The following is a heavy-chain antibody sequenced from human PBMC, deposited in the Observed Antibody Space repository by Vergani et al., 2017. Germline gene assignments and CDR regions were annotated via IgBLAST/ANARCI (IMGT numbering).Heavy chain of an antibody. Sequence: QVQLVQSGAEVKKPGSSVKLSCKASGCTFSSYAISWVRQAPGQGLEWMGGIIPIFGTANYAQKFQGRVTITADESTSTAYMELSSLRSEDTAVYYCARDRIAGTTLYYFDYGGEGTLVTGSS. CDR2: IIPIFGTA. CDR1: GCTFSSYA. J-gene: IGHJ4*02. CDR3: ARDRIAGTTLYYFDY. D-gene: IGHD1-7*01. V-gene: IGHV1-69*01.